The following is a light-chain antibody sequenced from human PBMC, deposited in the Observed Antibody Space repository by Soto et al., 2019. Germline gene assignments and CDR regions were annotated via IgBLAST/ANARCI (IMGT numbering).Light chain of an antibody. CDR2: GNS. CDR3: QSYDSSLSGYV. V-gene: IGLV1-40*01. J-gene: IGLJ1*01. CDR1: SSNIGAGYD. Sequence: QSVLTQPPSLSGAPGQRVTISCTGSSSNIGAGYDVHWYQQLPGTAPKLLIYGNSHRPSGVPDRFSGSKSGTSASLAITGLQAEDEADYYCQSYDSSLSGYVFGAGTKRTVL.